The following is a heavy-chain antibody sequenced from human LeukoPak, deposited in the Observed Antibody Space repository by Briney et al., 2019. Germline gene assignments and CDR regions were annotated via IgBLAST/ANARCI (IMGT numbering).Heavy chain of an antibody. V-gene: IGHV4-34*01. J-gene: IGHJ4*02. Sequence: SETLSLTCAVYGGSFSGYYWSWIRQPPGKGLGWIGEINHSESTNYNPSLKSRVTISVDTSKNQFSLKLSSVTAADTAVYYCARDHYYFDYWGQGTLVTVSS. CDR2: INHSEST. D-gene: IGHD1-14*01. CDR1: GGSFSGYY. CDR3: ARDHYYFDY.